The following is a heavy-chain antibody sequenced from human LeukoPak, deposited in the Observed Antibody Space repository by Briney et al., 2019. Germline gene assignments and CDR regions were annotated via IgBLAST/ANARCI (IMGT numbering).Heavy chain of an antibody. V-gene: IGHV3-30*03. D-gene: IGHD4-17*01. CDR2: ISYDGSNK. Sequence: GGSLRLSCAASGFTFTTYWMTWVRQAPGKGLEWVAVISYDGSNKYYADSVKGRFTISRDNSKNTLYLQMNSLRAEDTAVYYCARERVHDYGAGAFDIWGQGTMVTVSS. J-gene: IGHJ3*02. CDR3: ARERVHDYGAGAFDI. CDR1: GFTFTTYW.